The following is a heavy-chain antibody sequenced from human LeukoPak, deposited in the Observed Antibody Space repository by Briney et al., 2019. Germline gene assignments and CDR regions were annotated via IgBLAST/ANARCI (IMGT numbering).Heavy chain of an antibody. D-gene: IGHD5-18*01. CDR2: IYYSGST. Sequence: PSETLSLTCTVSSGSISNYYWSWIRQPPGKGLEWIGYIYYSGSTNYNPSLKGRVTISVDTSKNQFSLKLSSVTAADTAVYYCARGYSYGPYYYYYYMDVWGKGTTVTVSS. V-gene: IGHV4-59*01. CDR3: ARGYSYGPYYYYYYMDV. CDR1: SGSISNYY. J-gene: IGHJ6*03.